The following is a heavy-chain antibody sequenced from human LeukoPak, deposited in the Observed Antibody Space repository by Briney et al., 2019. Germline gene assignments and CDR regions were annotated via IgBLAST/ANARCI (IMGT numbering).Heavy chain of an antibody. V-gene: IGHV3-30*03. J-gene: IGHJ4*02. CDR2: ILYDGSNK. CDR3: ARDEEWPVHTVWDY. D-gene: IGHD6-19*01. Sequence: PGGSLRLSCAASGFTFSTYSMCWVRQAPGKGLEWVTVILYDGSNKYYADSVKGRFTISRDNAKNSLYLQMNSLRAADTAVYFSARDEEWPVHTVWDYGGQGPRVTIST. CDR1: GFTFSTYS.